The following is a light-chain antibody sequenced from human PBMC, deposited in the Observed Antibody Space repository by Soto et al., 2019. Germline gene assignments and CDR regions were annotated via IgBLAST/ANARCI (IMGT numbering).Light chain of an antibody. CDR3: SSYTSSSTLL. CDR2: DVS. V-gene: IGLV2-14*01. J-gene: IGLJ3*02. Sequence: QSALTQPASVSGSPGQSITISCTGTSSDVGGYNYVSWYQQHPGKAPQLMIYDVSNRPSGVSNRFSGSQSGNTASLTISGLQAEDEADYYCSSYTSSSTLLFGGGTKLTVL. CDR1: SSDVGGYNY.